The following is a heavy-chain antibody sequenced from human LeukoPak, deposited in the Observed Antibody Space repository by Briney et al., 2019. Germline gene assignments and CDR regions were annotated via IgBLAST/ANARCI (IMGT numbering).Heavy chain of an antibody. Sequence: GGFLRLSCTASGFTFNNAWMNWVRQAPGKGLEWVARIKSKTSGGTTDYAEPVKGRFTISRDDSKNTLFLQMNSLQPEDTAVYYCATDLPLSTRMAFDYWGQGTLVTVSS. CDR1: GFTFNNAW. CDR2: IKSKTSGGTT. V-gene: IGHV3-15*01. D-gene: IGHD1-1*01. CDR3: ATDLPLSTRMAFDY. J-gene: IGHJ4*02.